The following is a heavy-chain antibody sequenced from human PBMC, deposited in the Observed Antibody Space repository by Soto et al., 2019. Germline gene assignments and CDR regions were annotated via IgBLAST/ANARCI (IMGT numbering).Heavy chain of an antibody. Sequence: AAVKVSCKASGYTFTSYGISWVRQAPGQGLEWMGWISAYNGNTNYAQKLQGRVTMTTDTSTSTAYMELRSLRSDDTAVYYCARAPLXFLEWFSRPLYYYGMDVWGQGTTVTVSS. V-gene: IGHV1-18*01. CDR2: ISAYNGNT. CDR1: GYTFTSYG. J-gene: IGHJ6*02. D-gene: IGHD3-3*01. CDR3: ARAPLXFLEWFSRPLYYYGMDV.